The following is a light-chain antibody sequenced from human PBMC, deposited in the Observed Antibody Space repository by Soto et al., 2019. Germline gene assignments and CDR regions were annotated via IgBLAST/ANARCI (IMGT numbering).Light chain of an antibody. Sequence: QSVLTQPASVSGSPGPSITISCTGTSRDVGSFNLVSWYQQHPGKAPKFMIYEVSKRPSGVSNRFSGSKSGNTASLTISGLQAEDEADYYCSSYSTSSTRIIFGGGTKLTVL. J-gene: IGLJ2*01. CDR3: SSYSTSSTRII. CDR2: EVS. CDR1: SRDVGSFNL. V-gene: IGLV2-23*02.